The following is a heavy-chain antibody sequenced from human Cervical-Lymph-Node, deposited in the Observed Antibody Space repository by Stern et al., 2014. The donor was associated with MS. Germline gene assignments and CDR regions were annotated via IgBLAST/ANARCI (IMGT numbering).Heavy chain of an antibody. D-gene: IGHD3-22*01. CDR3: ARDRWYYDSSGLFDS. Sequence: VQLVESGGGVVQPGRSLRLSCAASGFTFSTYAMHWVRQAPGKGLEWVAVISYDGSNKYYADSVQGRFSISRDKSKNTLYVQMNSLRAEDTAVYYCARDRWYYDSSGLFDSWGQGTLVTVSS. V-gene: IGHV3-30-3*01. CDR1: GFTFSTYA. J-gene: IGHJ4*02. CDR2: ISYDGSNK.